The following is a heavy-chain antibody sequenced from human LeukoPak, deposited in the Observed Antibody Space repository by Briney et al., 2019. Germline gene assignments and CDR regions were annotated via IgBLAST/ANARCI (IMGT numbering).Heavy chain of an antibody. CDR3: ARIESVATNWFDP. J-gene: IGHJ5*02. CDR1: GGSISSSSYY. D-gene: IGHD4-23*01. Sequence: SETLSLTCTVSGGSISSSSYYWGWIRQPPGKGLEWIGSIYYSGSTYYNPSLKSRVTISVDTSKNQFSLKLSSVTAADTAVYYCARIESVATNWFDPWGQGTLSPSPQ. CDR2: IYYSGST. V-gene: IGHV4-39*07.